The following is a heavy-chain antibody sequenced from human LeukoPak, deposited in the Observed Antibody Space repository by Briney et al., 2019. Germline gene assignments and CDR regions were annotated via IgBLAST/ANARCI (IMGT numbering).Heavy chain of an antibody. J-gene: IGHJ6*02. CDR1: GGSISSYY. V-gene: IGHV4-59*01. CDR2: IYYSGST. Sequence: PSETLSLTCTVSGGSISSYYWSWIRPPAGKGLEWIGYIYYSGSTNYNPSLKSRVTISVDTSKNQFSLKLSSVTAADTAVYYCARDQPGYKWNYNHYYGMDVWGQGATVTVSS. CDR3: ARDQPGYKWNYNHYYGMDV. D-gene: IGHD1-7*01.